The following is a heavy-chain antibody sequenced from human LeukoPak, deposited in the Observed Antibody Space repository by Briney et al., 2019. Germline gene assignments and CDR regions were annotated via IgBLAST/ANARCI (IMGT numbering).Heavy chain of an antibody. V-gene: IGHV4-4*02. J-gene: IGHJ3*01. CDR2: IYHSGST. CDR3: ARARIGCYSFCPFAV. D-gene: IGHD2-8*01. Sequence: SETLCLSCAVSGGAITNRNWWSWVRQPPGRGLEWIGKIYHSGSTNYNPSLKGRFTISLDTSKRKFSLKLTSVSAAETALYISARARIGCYSFCPFAVGGQGSIVTV. CDR1: GGAITNRNW.